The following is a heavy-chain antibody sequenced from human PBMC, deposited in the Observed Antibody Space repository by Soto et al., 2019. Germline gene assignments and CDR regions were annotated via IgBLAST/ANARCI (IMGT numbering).Heavy chain of an antibody. J-gene: IGHJ3*02. CDR2: IKSKTDGGTT. V-gene: IGHV3-15*01. D-gene: IGHD2-15*01. CDR3: TTESRIGYCSGGSCYSVDAFDI. Sequence: GGSLRLSCAASGFTFSNAWMSWVRQAPGKGLEWVGRIKSKTDGGTTDYAAPVKGRFTISRDDSKNTLYLQMNSLKTEDTAVYYCTTESRIGYCSGGSCYSVDAFDIWGQGTMVTVSS. CDR1: GFTFSNAW.